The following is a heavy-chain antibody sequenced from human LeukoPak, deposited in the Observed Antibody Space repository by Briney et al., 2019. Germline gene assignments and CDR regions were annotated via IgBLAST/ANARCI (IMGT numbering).Heavy chain of an antibody. D-gene: IGHD6-19*01. J-gene: IGHJ3*02. V-gene: IGHV5-51*01. Sequence: GESLKISCKGAGYSFTSYWIGWVRQMPGKDLECMGIIYPGDSDTRYSPSFQGQVTISADKSISTAYLQWSSLKASDTAMYYCARPYSSGRIDAFDIWGQGTMVTVFS. CDR1: GYSFTSYW. CDR2: IYPGDSDT. CDR3: ARPYSSGRIDAFDI.